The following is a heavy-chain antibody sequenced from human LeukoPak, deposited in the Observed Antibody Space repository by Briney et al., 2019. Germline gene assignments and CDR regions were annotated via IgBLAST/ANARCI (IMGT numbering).Heavy chain of an antibody. CDR1: GGSFSGYY. V-gene: IGHV4-34*01. CDR3: ARGGNYDSSGYYH. CDR2: INHSGST. J-gene: IGHJ5*02. Sequence: ASETLSLTCAVYGGSFSGYYWSWIRQPPGKGLEWIGEINHSGSTNYNPSLKSRVTISVDTSKNQFSLKLSSVTAADTAVYYCARGGNYDSSGYYHWGQGTLVTVSS. D-gene: IGHD3-22*01.